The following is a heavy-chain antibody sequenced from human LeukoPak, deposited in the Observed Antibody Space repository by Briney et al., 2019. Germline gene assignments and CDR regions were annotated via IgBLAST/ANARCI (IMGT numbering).Heavy chain of an antibody. J-gene: IGHJ6*02. Sequence: GGSLRLSCAASGFTFSSYAMHWVRQAPGKGLEWVAVISYDGSNKYYADSVKGRFTISRDNSKNTLYLQMNSLRAEDTAVYYCARAYCSSTSCYPSYYYYGMDVWGQGTTVTVSS. CDR3: ARAYCSSTSCYPSYYYYGMDV. CDR1: GFTFSSYA. CDR2: ISYDGSNK. V-gene: IGHV3-30-3*01. D-gene: IGHD2-2*01.